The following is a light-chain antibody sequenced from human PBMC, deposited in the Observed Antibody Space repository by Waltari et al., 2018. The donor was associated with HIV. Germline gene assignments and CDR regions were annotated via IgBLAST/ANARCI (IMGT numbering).Light chain of an antibody. Sequence: QSVLTQPPSASGTPGQRVTISCSGSSSTIGRTYVYWYQQLPGTAPKLLIYRNNQRPSGVPDRFSGSKSGTSASLAISGLRSEDEADYYCATWNDSLSGYVFGTGTKVTV. J-gene: IGLJ1*01. CDR1: SSTIGRTY. CDR3: ATWNDSLSGYV. V-gene: IGLV1-47*01. CDR2: RNN.